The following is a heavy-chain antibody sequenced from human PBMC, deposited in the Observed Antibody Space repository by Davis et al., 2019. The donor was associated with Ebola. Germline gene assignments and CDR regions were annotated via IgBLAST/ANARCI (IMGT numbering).Heavy chain of an antibody. CDR1: GGSFSDYL. Sequence: MPGGSLRLSCAVYGGSFSDYLWSWIRQSPGKGLEWIGKISHVGVSDYNPSLKSRVSISVDTSKNQFSLRMISVTAADAAVYYCARTAKTSVSALGLGYTYFDPWSQGVLVSVSS. J-gene: IGHJ5*02. CDR3: ARTAKTSVSALGLGYTYFDP. V-gene: IGHV4-34*01. D-gene: IGHD1-1*01. CDR2: ISHVGVS.